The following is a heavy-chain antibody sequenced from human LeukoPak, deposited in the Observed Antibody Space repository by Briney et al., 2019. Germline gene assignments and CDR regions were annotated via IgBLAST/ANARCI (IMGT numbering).Heavy chain of an antibody. CDR1: GFTFSSYA. CDR2: ISGSGGST. CDR3: AKARFPTMTTFYFDY. Sequence: GGSLRLSCAASGFTFSSYAMSWVRQAPGKGLEWVSAISGSGGSTYYADSVKGRFTISRDNSKNTLYLQMNSLRAEDTAVYYCAKARFPTMTTFYFDYWGQGTLVTVSS. D-gene: IGHD2/OR15-2a*01. J-gene: IGHJ4*02. V-gene: IGHV3-23*01.